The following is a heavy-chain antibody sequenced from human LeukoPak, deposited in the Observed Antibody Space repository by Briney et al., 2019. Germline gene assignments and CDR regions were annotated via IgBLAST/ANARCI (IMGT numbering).Heavy chain of an antibody. D-gene: IGHD5-18*01. J-gene: IGHJ4*02. CDR1: GFTFSNYW. Sequence: GGSLRLSCVASGFTFSNYWMTWVRQAPGKGLEWVANIKPDGSEKYYVDSVKGRFTISRDNAKNSLYPQMSSLRAEDTAVYYCAGCGYTYGCDYWGQGTLVTVSS. CDR3: AGCGYTYGCDY. V-gene: IGHV3-7*01. CDR2: IKPDGSEK.